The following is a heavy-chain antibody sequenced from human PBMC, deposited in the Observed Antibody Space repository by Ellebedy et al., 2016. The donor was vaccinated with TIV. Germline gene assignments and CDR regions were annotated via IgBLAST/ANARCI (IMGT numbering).Heavy chain of an antibody. D-gene: IGHD2-15*01. J-gene: IGHJ4*02. CDR3: AREDTVVAASWVDY. CDR2: IKQDGSEK. V-gene: IGHV3-7*03. Sequence: GESLKISXAASGFTFSSYWMSWVRQAPGKGLEWVANIKQDGSEKYYVDSVKGRFTISRDNAKNSLYLQMNRLRAEDTSVYYCAREDTVVAASWVDYWGQGVLVTVSS. CDR1: GFTFSSYW.